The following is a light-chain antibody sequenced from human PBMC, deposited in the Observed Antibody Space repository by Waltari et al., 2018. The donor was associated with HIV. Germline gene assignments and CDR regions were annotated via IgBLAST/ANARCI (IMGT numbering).Light chain of an antibody. J-gene: IGLJ2*01. CDR1: TSNIGAAYD. V-gene: IGLV1-40*01. Sequence: QSVLPPPPSVSGAPGQRVTIPCTGSTSNIGAAYDVHWYQQIPGTAPKLLISGNKNRPSGVPDRFSASKSGTSASLTITGLQAEDEADYFCQSYDITLSASVVFGGGTKLTVL. CDR3: QSYDITLSASVV. CDR2: GNK.